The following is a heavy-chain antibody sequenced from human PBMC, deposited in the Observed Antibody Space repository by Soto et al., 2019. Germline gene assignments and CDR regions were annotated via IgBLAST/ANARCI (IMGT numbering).Heavy chain of an antibody. CDR2: IYPDDSDT. Sequence: PGESLKISCMGSGYSFTSFWIGWVRQMPGKGLEWMGIIYPDDSDTRYSPSFLGQVTISADKSIGTAYLQWRSLKASDTAMYYCARPYGDPYWGQGTLVTVSS. CDR1: GYSFTSFW. J-gene: IGHJ4*02. V-gene: IGHV5-51*01. CDR3: ARPYGDPY. D-gene: IGHD4-17*01.